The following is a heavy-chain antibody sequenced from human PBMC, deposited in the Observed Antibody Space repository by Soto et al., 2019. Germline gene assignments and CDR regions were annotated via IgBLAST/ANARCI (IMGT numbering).Heavy chain of an antibody. Sequence: SATLSLTCNLSGVSIISFYWPWIRQPAGGRLEWIGRVYDSGSSNYNPSLKTRITMSLHRSRSQFSLSLYSVTAADTAVYYCARGVAETDFYPWANWFDLWGQG. V-gene: IGHV4-4*07. CDR3: ARGVAETDFYPWANWFDL. CDR2: VYDSGSS. J-gene: IGHJ5*02. CDR1: GVSIISFY. D-gene: IGHD6-19*01.